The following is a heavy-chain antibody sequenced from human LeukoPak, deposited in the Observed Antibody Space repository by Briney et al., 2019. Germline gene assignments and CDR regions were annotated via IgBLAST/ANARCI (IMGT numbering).Heavy chain of an antibody. J-gene: IGHJ5*02. D-gene: IGHD1-26*01. CDR1: GYTFIDYD. V-gene: IGHV1-2*06. Sequence: ASVRVSCKASGYTFIDYDIHWVRQAPGQGLEWMGRNDPKSDGTKYAQKFQGRVTMARDMSINTAYLELSSLRSDDTAMYYRTRDEIGSARNNWFDRWGQGTLVTVSS. CDR3: TRDEIGSARNNWFDR. CDR2: NDPKSDGT.